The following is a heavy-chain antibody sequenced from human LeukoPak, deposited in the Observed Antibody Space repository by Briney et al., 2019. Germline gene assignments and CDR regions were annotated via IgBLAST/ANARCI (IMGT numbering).Heavy chain of an antibody. CDR1: GFTFSSYA. Sequence: GASLRLSCAASGFTFSSYAMSWVRQAPGKGLEWVSGISGSGGSTYYADSVKGRLTISRDNSKNTVYLQMNSLRAEDTAAYYCATSVVPDGIPVDLKYYYYGMDVWGQGTTVTVSS. CDR2: ISGSGGST. V-gene: IGHV3-23*01. J-gene: IGHJ6*01. CDR3: ATSVVPDGIPVDLKYYYYGMDV. D-gene: IGHD2-2*01.